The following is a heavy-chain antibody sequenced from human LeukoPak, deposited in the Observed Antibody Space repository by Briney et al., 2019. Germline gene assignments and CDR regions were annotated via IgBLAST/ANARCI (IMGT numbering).Heavy chain of an antibody. J-gene: IGHJ4*02. CDR3: ARGGDSSSGLYFDY. D-gene: IGHD6-6*01. Sequence: SETLSLTCTVSGGSISSYYWSWIRQPPGKGLEWIGYIYYSGSTNYNPSLKSRVTISVDTSKNQFSLKLSSVTAADTAVYYCARGGDSSSGLYFDYWGQGTLVTVSS. CDR2: IYYSGST. V-gene: IGHV4-59*01. CDR1: GGSISSYY.